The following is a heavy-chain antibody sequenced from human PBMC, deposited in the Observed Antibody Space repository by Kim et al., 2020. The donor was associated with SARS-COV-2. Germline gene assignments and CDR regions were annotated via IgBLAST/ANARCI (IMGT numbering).Heavy chain of an antibody. D-gene: IGHD3-9*01. CDR3: ARDYDILTGYYRKFDY. Sequence: SETLSLTCTVSGGSISSSSYYWGWIRQPPGKGLEWIGSIYYSGSTYYNPSLKSRVTISVDTSKNQFSLKLSSVTAADTAVYYCARDYDILTGYYRKFDYWGQGTLVTVSS. J-gene: IGHJ4*02. CDR1: GGSISSSSYY. CDR2: IYYSGST. V-gene: IGHV4-39*02.